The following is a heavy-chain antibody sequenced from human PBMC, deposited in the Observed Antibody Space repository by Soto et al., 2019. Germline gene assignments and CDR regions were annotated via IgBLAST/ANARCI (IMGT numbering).Heavy chain of an antibody. V-gene: IGHV3-23*01. Sequence: EVHLLESGGDLVQPGGSLRLSCAASGFSFTAYIMSWFRQAPGQGLEWVSSVSVSGDKTYYPDSVKGRFTISRDDAKNTLYLQLNSLRVDDTAIYYCAKGGWLDDCGQGTLVTVSS. CDR2: VSVSGDKT. J-gene: IGHJ4*02. CDR1: GFSFTAYI. CDR3: AKGGWLDD. D-gene: IGHD5-12*01.